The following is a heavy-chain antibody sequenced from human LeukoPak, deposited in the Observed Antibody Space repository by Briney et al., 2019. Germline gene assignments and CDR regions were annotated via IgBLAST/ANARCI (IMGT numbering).Heavy chain of an antibody. CDR1: GFTFSTYA. D-gene: IGHD2-21*01. J-gene: IGHJ4*02. CDR2: ISDSGGST. Sequence: GGSLRLSCATSGFTFSTYAMSWVRQAPGKGLEWVSAISDSGGSTYYADSVKGRFTISRDNSKNTLYLQMNSLRAEDTAVYYCAKDLPTPDIVVGYDYWGQGTLVTVSS. CDR3: AKDLPTPDIVVGYDY. V-gene: IGHV3-23*01.